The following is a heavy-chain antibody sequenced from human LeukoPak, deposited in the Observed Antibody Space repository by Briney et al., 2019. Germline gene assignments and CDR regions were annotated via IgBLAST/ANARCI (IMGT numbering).Heavy chain of an antibody. Sequence: GGSLRLSCAASGFTFRNYWMSWVRQAPGTGLEWVANIKQDGSDRNYVTSVRGRFTISRDNAESSLYLQMNSLRVEDTAVYYCVRNLAVAGTCFDSWGQGTLVTVSS. CDR2: IKQDGSDR. D-gene: IGHD6-19*01. V-gene: IGHV3-7*03. J-gene: IGHJ4*02. CDR1: GFTFRNYW. CDR3: VRNLAVAGTCFDS.